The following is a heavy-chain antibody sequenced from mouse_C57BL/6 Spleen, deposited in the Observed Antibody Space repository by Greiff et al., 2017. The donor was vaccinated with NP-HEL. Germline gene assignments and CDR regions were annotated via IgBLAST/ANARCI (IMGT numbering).Heavy chain of an antibody. V-gene: IGHV5-9-1*02. CDR1: GFTFSSYA. Sequence: EVQLVESGEGLVKPGGSLKLSCAASGFTFSSYAMSWVRQTPEKRLEWVAYISSGGDYIYYADTVKGRFTISRDNARNTLYLQMSSLKSEDTAMYYCTRAPRYYYGSSGYFDYWGQGTTLTVSS. J-gene: IGHJ2*01. CDR3: TRAPRYYYGSSGYFDY. CDR2: ISSGGDYI. D-gene: IGHD1-1*01.